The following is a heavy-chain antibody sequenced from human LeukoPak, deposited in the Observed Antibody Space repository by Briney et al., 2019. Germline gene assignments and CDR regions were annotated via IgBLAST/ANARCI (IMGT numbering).Heavy chain of an antibody. Sequence: GGSLRLSCAASGFSLSSYWMHWVRQAPGKGLVWVSRINNDGSRTAYADSVKGRFTISRDNAKNTMYVQMNSLRVEDTAVYYCARGRSALDAFDIWGQGTMVTVSP. J-gene: IGHJ3*02. CDR3: ARGRSALDAFDI. CDR1: GFSLSSYW. V-gene: IGHV3-74*01. D-gene: IGHD3-10*01. CDR2: INNDGSRT.